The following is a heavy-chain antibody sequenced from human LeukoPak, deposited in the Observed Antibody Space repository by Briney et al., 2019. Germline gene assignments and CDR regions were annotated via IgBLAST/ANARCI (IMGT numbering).Heavy chain of an antibody. J-gene: IGHJ6*02. CDR2: IYYSERA. V-gene: IGHV4-59*02. CDR3: ARGDLALSGTREYYYYYGMDV. Sequence: PSETLSLTCTVSGGSVSNYYWNWIRQVPGKGLEWIGFIYYSERATYNPSLKSRVNISINTSKNQFSLKLTSVTTADTAVYYCARGDLALSGTREYYYYYGMDVWGQGTTVTVSS. D-gene: IGHD3-16*01. CDR1: GGSVSNYY.